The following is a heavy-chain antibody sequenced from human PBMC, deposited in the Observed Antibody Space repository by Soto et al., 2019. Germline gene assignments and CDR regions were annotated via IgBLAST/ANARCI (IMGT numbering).Heavy chain of an antibody. V-gene: IGHV3-15*01. D-gene: IGHD2-2*02. CDR2: IKRKTDGGTT. J-gene: IGHJ4*02. CDR3: TTYTSGRSTD. Sequence: EVHLVESGGGLVKPGGSLRLSCAASGFSISNAWMTWVRQAPGKGLEWVGRIKRKTDGGTTEYAAPVKGRFTISRDDSKNTLYLQMDSLHTEDTAVYYCTTYTSGRSTDWGQGTLVTVSS. CDR1: GFSISNAW.